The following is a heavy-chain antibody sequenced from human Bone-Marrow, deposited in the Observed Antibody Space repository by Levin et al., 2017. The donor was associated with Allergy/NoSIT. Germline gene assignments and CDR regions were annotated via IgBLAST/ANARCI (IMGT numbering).Heavy chain of an antibody. CDR3: ARAVSRGYPSLDY. Sequence: RSGGSLRLSCAASGFSFRSHDIHWVRQVAGKGLEWVSVFDTAGATHYADSVKGRFTMSRDNARNYVYLQMNRLSAGDMAIYYCARAVSRGYPSLDYWGEGTLVTVSS. D-gene: IGHD5-18*01. CDR1: GFSFRSHD. CDR2: FDTAGAT. J-gene: IGHJ4*02. V-gene: IGHV3-13*01.